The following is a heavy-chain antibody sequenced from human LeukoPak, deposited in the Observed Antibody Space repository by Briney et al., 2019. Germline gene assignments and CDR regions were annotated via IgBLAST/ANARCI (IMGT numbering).Heavy chain of an antibody. CDR3: ARDQYVVRGVIITPHFDY. J-gene: IGHJ4*02. V-gene: IGHV3-30*04. D-gene: IGHD3-10*01. Sequence: GGSLRLSCAASRFTFSCYTMHWVRQAPGKGLEWVSLISYDGSNKYYADSVKGRFTISRDNSKNTLYLQMNSLRAEDTAVYYCARDQYVVRGVIITPHFDYWGQGTLVTVSS. CDR1: RFTFSCYT. CDR2: ISYDGSNK.